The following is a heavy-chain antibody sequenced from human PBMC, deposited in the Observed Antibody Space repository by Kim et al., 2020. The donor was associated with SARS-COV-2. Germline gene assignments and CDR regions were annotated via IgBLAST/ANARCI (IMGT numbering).Heavy chain of an antibody. CDR2: IWNDGSRH. Sequence: GGSLRLSCEVSGFTFSSYGMHWVRQAPGKGLEWVAVIWNDGSRHFYVDSVEGRFTVSRDNSKNTLYLQMNSLRADDTAVYYCAKEGAVAGTAIQHLHQWGQGTQVTVSS. CDR1: GFTFSSYG. J-gene: IGHJ1*01. CDR3: AKEGAVAGTAIQHLHQ. D-gene: IGHD6-19*01. V-gene: IGHV3-33*03.